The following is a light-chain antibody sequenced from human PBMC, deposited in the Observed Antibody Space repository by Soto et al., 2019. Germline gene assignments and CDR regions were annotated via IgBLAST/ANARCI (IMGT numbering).Light chain of an antibody. CDR1: QSVSTS. CDR3: QQDYNWPWT. CDR2: VAS. J-gene: IGKJ1*01. V-gene: IGKV3-15*01. Sequence: EVVLTQSPATLSVSPWERATLSCRASQSVSTSLAWYQQKPGQAPGLLIFVASTRATGIPARFSGSGSGTEFTLTISSLQSEDFAVYYCQQDYNWPWTFGQGTKVEIK.